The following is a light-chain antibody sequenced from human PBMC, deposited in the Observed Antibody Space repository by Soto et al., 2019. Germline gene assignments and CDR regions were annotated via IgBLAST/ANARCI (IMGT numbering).Light chain of an antibody. J-gene: IGKJ5*01. Sequence: EIVMTQSPATLSVSPGERATLSCRASQSVSILLAWYQQKPGQAPRLLIYGASTRATGIPDRFSGSGSGTDFTLTISRLEPEDFAVYFCQRYGSSPLITFGQGTRLEIK. V-gene: IGKV3-20*01. CDR1: QSVSIL. CDR3: QRYGSSPLIT. CDR2: GAS.